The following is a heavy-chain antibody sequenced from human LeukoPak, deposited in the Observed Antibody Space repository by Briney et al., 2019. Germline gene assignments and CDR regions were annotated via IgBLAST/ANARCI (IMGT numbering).Heavy chain of an antibody. J-gene: IGHJ4*02. V-gene: IGHV3-48*01. CDR3: ARKAQGDY. Sequence: GGSLRLSCAASGFTFSSYSMNWVRQAPGKGLEWVSYISSSSTSIFYADSVKGRFTISRDNAKDSLYLQMNSLRAEDTAVYYCARKAQGDYWGQGTLVTVSS. CDR1: GFTFSSYS. CDR2: ISSSSTSI.